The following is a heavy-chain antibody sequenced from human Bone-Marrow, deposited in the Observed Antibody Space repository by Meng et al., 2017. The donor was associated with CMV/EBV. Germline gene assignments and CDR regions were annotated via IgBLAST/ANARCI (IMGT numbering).Heavy chain of an antibody. CDR2: ISYDGSNK. D-gene: IGHD4-11*01. V-gene: IGHV3-30-3*01. Sequence: GSLKISCAASGFTFSSYAMHWVRQAPGKGLEWVAVISYDGSNKYYADSVKGRFTISRDNSKNTLYLQMNSLRAEDTAVYFCGVTTVGYYYYGMDVWGQGTTVTVSS. CDR3: GVTTVGYYYYGMDV. CDR1: GFTFSSYA. J-gene: IGHJ6*02.